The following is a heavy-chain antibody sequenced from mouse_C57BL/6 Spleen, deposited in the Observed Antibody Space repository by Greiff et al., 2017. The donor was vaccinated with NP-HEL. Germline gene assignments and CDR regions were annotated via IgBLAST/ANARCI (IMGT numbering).Heavy chain of an antibody. Sequence: EVKLQESGEGLVKPGGSLKLSCAASGFTFRSYAMSWVRQTPEKRLEWVAYISSGGDYIYYADTVKGRFTISRDNARNTLYLQMSSLKSEDTAMYYCTRGSHYYGSSYAMDYWGQGTSVTVSS. V-gene: IGHV5-9-1*02. CDR3: TRGSHYYGSSYAMDY. J-gene: IGHJ4*01. CDR2: ISSGGDYI. D-gene: IGHD1-1*01. CDR1: GFTFRSYA.